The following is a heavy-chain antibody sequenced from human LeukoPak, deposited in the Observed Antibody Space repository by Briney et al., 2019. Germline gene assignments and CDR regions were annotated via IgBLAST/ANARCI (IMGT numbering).Heavy chain of an antibody. D-gene: IGHD3-10*01. CDR3: AKGHYYGSGSLDY. CDR1: GFTFSSYG. V-gene: IGHV3-23*01. J-gene: IGHJ4*02. Sequence: PGGSLRLSCAASGFTFSSYGMSWVRQAPGKGLEWVSVIGGRDGSTYYAGSVKGRFTISRDNSKNTLYFQMNSLRAEDTAVYYCAKGHYYGSGSLDYWGQGTLVTVSS. CDR2: IGGRDGST.